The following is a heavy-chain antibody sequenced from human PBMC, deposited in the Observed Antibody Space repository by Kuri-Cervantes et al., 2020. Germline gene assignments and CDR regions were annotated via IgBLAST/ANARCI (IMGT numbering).Heavy chain of an antibody. V-gene: IGHV3-23*01. CDR1: GFTFSSYG. Sequence: GESLKISCAASGFTFSSYGMHWVRQAPGKGLEWVSTISDTGGTTYYADSVKGRFTISRDNSKNSLYLQVDSLSAEDTAVYYCAKIYESGSDKYFDCWGQGALVTVSS. D-gene: IGHD3-10*01. CDR3: AKIYESGSDKYFDC. J-gene: IGHJ4*02. CDR2: ISDTGGTT.